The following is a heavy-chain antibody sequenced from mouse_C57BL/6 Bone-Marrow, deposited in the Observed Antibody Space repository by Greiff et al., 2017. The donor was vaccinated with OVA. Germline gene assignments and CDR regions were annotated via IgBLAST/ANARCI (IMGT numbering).Heavy chain of an antibody. V-gene: IGHV1-22*01. CDR1: GYTFTDYN. J-gene: IGHJ2*01. CDR2: INPNNGGT. CDR3: ARGGDFDY. Sequence: VQLQQSGPELVKPGASVKMSCKASGYTFTDYNMHWVKQSQGKSLEWIGYINPNNGGTSYNQKFKGKATLTVNQSSSTAYMELRRLTSEDSAVYYCARGGDFDYWGQGTTLTVSS.